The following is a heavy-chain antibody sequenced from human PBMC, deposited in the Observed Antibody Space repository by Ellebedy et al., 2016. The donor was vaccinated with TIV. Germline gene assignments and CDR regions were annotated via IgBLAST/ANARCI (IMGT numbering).Heavy chain of an antibody. Sequence: GESLKISCAASGFTFSSFAMSWVRQAPGIGLEWVSAIGDDAVATHYADSVKGRFTISRDNFGNMLYLQMNSLRAEDTAVYYCARDYASGWGQGTLVTVSS. J-gene: IGHJ4*02. CDR1: GFTFSSFA. CDR3: ARDYASG. D-gene: IGHD3-16*01. V-gene: IGHV3-23*01. CDR2: IGDDAVAT.